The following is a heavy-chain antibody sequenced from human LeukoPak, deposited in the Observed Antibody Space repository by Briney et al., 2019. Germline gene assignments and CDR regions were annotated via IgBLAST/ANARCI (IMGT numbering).Heavy chain of an antibody. CDR1: GYTFTGYF. CDR2: INPNSGGT. J-gene: IGHJ4*02. V-gene: IGHV1-2*06. D-gene: IGHD1-26*01. Sequence: ASVKVSCKASGYTFTGYFMHWVRQAPGQGLEWMGRINPNSGGTNYAQNFQGRVTMIRDTSISTAYMDLSRLTSDDTAVYYCARDLSSTSNWELDYWGQGTLVTVSS. CDR3: ARDLSSTSNWELDY.